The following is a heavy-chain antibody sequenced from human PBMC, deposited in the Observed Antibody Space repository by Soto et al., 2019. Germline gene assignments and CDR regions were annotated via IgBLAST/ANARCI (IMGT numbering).Heavy chain of an antibody. CDR3: ARRAVAGPIDM. D-gene: IGHD6-19*01. V-gene: IGHV4-4*02. CDR2: VYHSGST. Sequence: QVQLQESGPGLVKPSGTVSLTCAVTGGSISGSNWWSWVRQPPGKGLEWIGEVYHSGSTNYNPSLKSRVIISVDNSKKHFSLKLTSVTAADTAVFYCARRAVAGPIDMWGQGTVVTVSS. J-gene: IGHJ3*02. CDR1: GGSISGSNW.